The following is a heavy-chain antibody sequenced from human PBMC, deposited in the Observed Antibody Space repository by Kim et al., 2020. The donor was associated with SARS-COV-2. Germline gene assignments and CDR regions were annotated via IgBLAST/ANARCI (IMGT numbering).Heavy chain of an antibody. CDR3: AKSPDYCSGGTCPTSDN. D-gene: IGHD2-15*01. Sequence: PGGSLRLSCAASGFTFSSYGMHWVRQAPGKGLEWLALISYDGSNKYHADSVKGRFTVSRDNSKNTLHLQMNSLRAEDTAIYYCAKSPDYCSGGTCPTSDNWGQGTLVTVSS. CDR1: GFTFSSYG. J-gene: IGHJ4*02. CDR2: ISYDGSNK. V-gene: IGHV3-30*18.